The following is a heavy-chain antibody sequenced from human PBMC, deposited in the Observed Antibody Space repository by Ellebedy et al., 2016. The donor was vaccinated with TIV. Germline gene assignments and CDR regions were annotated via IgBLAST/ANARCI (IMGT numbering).Heavy chain of an antibody. CDR3: TRGGPKDEDN. V-gene: IGHV1-8*01. Sequence: AASVKVSCKACGYTFTNFDIHWARQSSGQGLEWMRWMNPKSGDTVYSQKFQGRVTMTTNTPMTTAYMDLTDLTSEDTAVYYCTRGGPKDEDNWGQGTKVIVSS. CDR2: MNPKSGDT. J-gene: IGHJ4*02. CDR1: GYTFTNFD.